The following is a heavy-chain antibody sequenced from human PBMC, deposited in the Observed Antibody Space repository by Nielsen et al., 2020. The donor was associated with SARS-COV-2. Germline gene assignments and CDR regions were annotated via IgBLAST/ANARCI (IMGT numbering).Heavy chain of an antibody. Sequence: GESLKISCAASGFTVSGNDMNWVRQAPGKGLEWVSTIFASGTTYYTASVKDRFTISRDISKDTLYLEMSGLRAEDTAVYYCARRHTIYWYFDIWGRGTLVTVSS. V-gene: IGHV3-66*04. CDR2: IFASGTT. D-gene: IGHD2-2*01. CDR1: GFTVSGND. CDR3: ARRHTIYWYFDI. J-gene: IGHJ2*01.